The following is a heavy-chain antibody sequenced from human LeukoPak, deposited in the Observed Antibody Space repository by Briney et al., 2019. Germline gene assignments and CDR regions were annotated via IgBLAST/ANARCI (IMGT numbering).Heavy chain of an antibody. CDR3: ALTPDYYGSGSFDY. CDR2: IKQDGSEK. D-gene: IGHD3-10*01. CDR1: GFTFSSYW. J-gene: IGHJ4*02. V-gene: IGHV3-7*01. Sequence: GGSLRLSCAASGFTFSSYWMSWVRQAPGKGLEWVADIKQDGSEKYYVDSVEGRFTISRDNAKNSLYLQMNNLRAEDTAVYYCALTPDYYGSGSFDYWGQGTLVTVSS.